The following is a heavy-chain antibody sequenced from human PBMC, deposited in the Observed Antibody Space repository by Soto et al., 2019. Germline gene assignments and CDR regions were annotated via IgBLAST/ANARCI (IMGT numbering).Heavy chain of an antibody. CDR1: GYTFTGYY. V-gene: IGHV1-2*04. CDR3: ARGSGGVLRYFDWLFSWRGYGMDV. Sequence: QVQLVQSGAEVKKPGASVKVSCKASGYTFTGYYMHWVRQAPGQGLEWIGWINPNSGGTNYAQKFQGWVTMTRDTSISTAYMELSRLRSDDTAVYYCARGSGGVLRYFDWLFSWRGYGMDVWGQGTTVTVSS. D-gene: IGHD3-9*01. J-gene: IGHJ6*02. CDR2: INPNSGGT.